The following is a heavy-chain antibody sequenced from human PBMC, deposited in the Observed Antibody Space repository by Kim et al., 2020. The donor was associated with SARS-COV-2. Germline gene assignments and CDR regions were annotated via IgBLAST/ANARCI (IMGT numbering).Heavy chain of an antibody. CDR1: GGSMSSSSYY. CDR2: IYFSGTT. D-gene: IGHD6-6*01. Sequence: SETLSLTCTVSGGSMSSSSYYWGWIRQPPGKGLEWIGSIYFSGTTYYNPSLKSRVTISVDTSKNQFSLRLSSVTAADTAIYYCAKLDSSSVRYYAMDLWGQGTTVTVSS. V-gene: IGHV4-39*01. J-gene: IGHJ6*02. CDR3: AKLDSSSVRYYAMDL.